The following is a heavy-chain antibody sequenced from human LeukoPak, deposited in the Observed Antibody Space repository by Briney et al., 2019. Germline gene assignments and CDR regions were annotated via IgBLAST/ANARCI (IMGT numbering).Heavy chain of an antibody. V-gene: IGHV1-24*01. CDR2: FDPEDGET. CDR1: GYTLTELS. D-gene: IGHD4-17*01. J-gene: IGHJ4*02. Sequence: ASVKVSCRVSGYTLTELSMHWVRQAPGKGLEWMGGFDPEDGETIYAQKFQGRVTMTEDTSTDTAYMELSSLRAEDTAVYYCVATVTKRPYWGQGTLVTVSS. CDR3: VATVTKRPY.